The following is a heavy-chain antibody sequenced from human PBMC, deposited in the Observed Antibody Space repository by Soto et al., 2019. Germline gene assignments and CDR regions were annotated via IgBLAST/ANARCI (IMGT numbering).Heavy chain of an antibody. CDR3: AKAGVVPAANDY. Sequence: EVQLLESGGGLVQPGGSLRLSCAASGFTFSSYAMSWVRQAPGKGLEWVSAISGSGGSTYYTDSVKGRFTISRDNSKNPLYLKMNSLRAEDTAVYYCAKAGVVPAANDYWGQGTLVTVSS. D-gene: IGHD2-2*01. CDR1: GFTFSSYA. J-gene: IGHJ4*02. V-gene: IGHV3-23*01. CDR2: ISGSGGST.